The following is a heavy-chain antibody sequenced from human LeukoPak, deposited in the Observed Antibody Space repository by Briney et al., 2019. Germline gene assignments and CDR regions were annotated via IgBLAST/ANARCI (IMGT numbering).Heavy chain of an antibody. CDR3: AKAPVWNYYYGLDV. V-gene: IGHV3-23*01. D-gene: IGHD2-21*01. CDR2: ISGSGGST. CDR1: GFTFSSYA. Sequence: GGSLRLPCAASGFTFSSYAMSWVRQAPGKGLEWVSAISGSGGSTYYADSVKGRFTISRDNSKNTLYLQMNSLRAEDTAVYYCAKAPVWNYYYGLDVWGQGTTVTVSS. J-gene: IGHJ6*02.